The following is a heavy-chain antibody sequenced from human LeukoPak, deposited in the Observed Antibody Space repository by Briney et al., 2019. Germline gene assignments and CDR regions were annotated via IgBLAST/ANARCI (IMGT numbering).Heavy chain of an antibody. CDR3: ARDLGYCSSTSCYNWFDP. V-gene: IGHV1-2*02. J-gene: IGHJ5*02. Sequence: GASVTVSCKASGYTFTSYGISWVRQAPGQGLEWMGWINPNSGGTNYAQKFQGRVTMTRDTSISTAYMELSRLRSDDTAVYYCARDLGYCSSTSCYNWFDPWGQGTRVTVSS. D-gene: IGHD2-2*01. CDR2: INPNSGGT. CDR1: GYTFTSYG.